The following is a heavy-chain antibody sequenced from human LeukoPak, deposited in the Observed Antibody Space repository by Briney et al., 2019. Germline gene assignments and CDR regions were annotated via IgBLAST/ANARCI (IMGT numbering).Heavy chain of an antibody. J-gene: IGHJ5*02. D-gene: IGHD5-24*01. CDR1: GGSISTSNYY. Sequence: SETLSLTCTVSGGSISTSNYYWGWIRQPPGKGLEWIGNIFYSGSTYYSPSLRSRVTISLDTSRNQFSLKLNSVTAADTAVYYCASFRWLQPTWGQGTLVTVSS. CDR3: ASFRWLQPT. CDR2: IFYSGST. V-gene: IGHV4-39*07.